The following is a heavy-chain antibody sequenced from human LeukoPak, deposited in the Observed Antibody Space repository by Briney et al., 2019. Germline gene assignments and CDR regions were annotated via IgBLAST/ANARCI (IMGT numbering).Heavy chain of an antibody. CDR1: GYTFTSYY. J-gene: IGHJ4*02. CDR3: ARDPPNITAGQFFPEYYFDY. Sequence: ASVKVPCKASGYTFTSYYMHWVRQAPGQGLEWMGIINPSGGSTSYAQKFQGRVTMTRDTSTSTVYMELSSLRSEDTAVYYCARDPPNITAGQFFPEYYFDYWGQGTLVTVSS. D-gene: IGHD6-13*01. CDR2: INPSGGST. V-gene: IGHV1-46*01.